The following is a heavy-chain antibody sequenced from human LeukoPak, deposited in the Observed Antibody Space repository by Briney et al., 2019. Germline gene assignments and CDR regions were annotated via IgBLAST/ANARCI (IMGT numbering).Heavy chain of an antibody. V-gene: IGHV1-24*01. J-gene: IGHJ6*03. CDR3: ARHGSSPYYYYYYYMDV. CDR2: FDPEDGET. D-gene: IGHD6-13*01. CDR1: GYTLTELS. Sequence: ASVKVSCKVSGYTLTELSMHWVRQAPGKGLEWMGGFDPEDGETIYAQKFQGRVTMTEDTSTDTAYMELSSLRSEDTAVYYCARHGSSPYYYYYYYMDVWGKGTTVTISS.